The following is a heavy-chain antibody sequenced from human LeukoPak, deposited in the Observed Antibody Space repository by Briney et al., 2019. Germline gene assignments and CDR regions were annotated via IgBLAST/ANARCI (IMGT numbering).Heavy chain of an antibody. V-gene: IGHV4-30-4*01. CDR3: AGDQGDYGDYGWFDP. J-gene: IGHJ5*02. CDR1: GGSVSSGDYY. Sequence: SQTLPLTCTVSGGSVSSGDYYWRWIRQPPGKGLEWIGYIYYSGNTYYNPSLKSRTTISVETAKNQFSLRLSSVTAADTAVYYCAGDQGDYGDYGWFDPWGQGTQVTVSS. D-gene: IGHD4-17*01. CDR2: IYYSGNT.